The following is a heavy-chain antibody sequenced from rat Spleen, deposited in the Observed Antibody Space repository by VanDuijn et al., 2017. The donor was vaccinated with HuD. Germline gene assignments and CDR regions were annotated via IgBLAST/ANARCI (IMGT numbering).Heavy chain of an antibody. CDR1: GFTLSDYV. CDR2: INYDGGGT. Sequence: EVQLVESGGGLVQPGRSLKLSCAASGFTLSDYVMHWIRQAPTKGLEWVASINYDGGGTYYRDSVKGRFTISRDNAKSTLYLQMDSLRSEDTATYYCTTGGTTVVTDWFAYWGQGTLVTVSS. V-gene: IGHV5-20*01. CDR3: TTGGTTVVTDWFAY. J-gene: IGHJ3*01. D-gene: IGHD1-1*01.